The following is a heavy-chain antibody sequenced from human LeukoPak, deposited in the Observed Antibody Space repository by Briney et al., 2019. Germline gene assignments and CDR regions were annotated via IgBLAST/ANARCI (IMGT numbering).Heavy chain of an antibody. V-gene: IGHV1-2*02. J-gene: IGHJ4*02. D-gene: IGHD5-18*01. CDR2: INPNSGGT. CDR3: ARSVAYGYQGDFDY. CDR1: GYTFTGYY. Sequence: HGASVKVSCKASGYTFTGYYMHWVRQAPGQGLEWMGWINPNSGGTNYAQKFQGRVTMTRDTSISTAYMELSRLRSDDTAVYYCARSVAYGYQGDFDYWGQGTLVTVSS.